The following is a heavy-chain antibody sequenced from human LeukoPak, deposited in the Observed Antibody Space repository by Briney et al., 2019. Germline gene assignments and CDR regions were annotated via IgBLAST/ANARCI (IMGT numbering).Heavy chain of an antibody. CDR1: GGSISSSSYY. D-gene: IGHD3-10*01. V-gene: IGHV4-39*01. CDR3: ARRGASPGSGLFDP. Sequence: PSETLSLTCTVSGGSISSSSYYWGWVRQPPGKGLEWIVSIYYSGSTYYNPSLKSRVTISVDTSKNQFSLKLSSVTAADTAVYYCARRGASPGSGLFDPWGQGTLVTVSS. CDR2: IYYSGST. J-gene: IGHJ5*02.